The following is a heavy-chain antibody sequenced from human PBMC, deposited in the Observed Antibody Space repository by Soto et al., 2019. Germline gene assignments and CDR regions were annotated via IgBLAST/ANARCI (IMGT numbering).Heavy chain of an antibody. J-gene: IGHJ4*02. CDR2: INYSGVST. Sequence: GGSLRLSCAASGFAFSRNDMNWVRQRPGKGLEWVSNINYSGVSTYYSDAVKGRFTISRDNSKNILYLEMNSLKVDDTAVYYCVTDPNWEWGYWGQGALVAVST. V-gene: IGHV3-23*01. CDR3: VTDPNWEWGY. D-gene: IGHD1-1*01. CDR1: GFAFSRND.